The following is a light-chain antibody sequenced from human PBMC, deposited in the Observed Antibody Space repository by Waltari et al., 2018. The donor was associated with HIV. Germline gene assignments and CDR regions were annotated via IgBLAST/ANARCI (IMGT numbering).Light chain of an antibody. Sequence: QSALTQPASVSGSPGQSINMSCTGTTSDVGSSDFVSWYQHNPGRAPRLIIYDVHTRPSGVSSRFSGSKSGNTASLTITGLQAEDEADYYCCSYAGGPFVFGAGT. J-gene: IGLJ1*01. V-gene: IGLV2-23*02. CDR3: CSYAGGPFV. CDR1: TSDVGSSDF. CDR2: DVH.